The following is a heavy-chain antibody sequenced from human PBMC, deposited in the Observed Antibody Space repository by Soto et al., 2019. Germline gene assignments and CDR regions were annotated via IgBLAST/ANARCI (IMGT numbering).Heavy chain of an antibody. V-gene: IGHV3-30*18. CDR3: AKEITVAGYFDY. D-gene: IGHD6-19*01. CDR1: GFTFSSYG. Sequence: QVQLVESGGGVVQPGRSLRLSCVASGFTFSSYGIHWVRQAPGKGLEWVAVISYDGSNEYYADSVKGRFTISRDNSKNTLYLQMDSLRPEDTAVYYCAKEITVAGYFDYWGHGTLVTVSS. CDR2: ISYDGSNE. J-gene: IGHJ4*01.